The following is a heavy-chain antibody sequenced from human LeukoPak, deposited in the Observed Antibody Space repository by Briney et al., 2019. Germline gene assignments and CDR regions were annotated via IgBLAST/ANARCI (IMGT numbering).Heavy chain of an antibody. D-gene: IGHD3-22*01. CDR1: GFTFSGYA. CDR3: AKGYLYDSSAYYFDY. J-gene: IGHJ4*02. CDR2: ISGSGLTT. V-gene: IGHV3-23*01. Sequence: GGSLRLSCAASGFTFSGYAMSWVRQAPGKGLEWVSGISGSGLTTYHADSVKGRFTISRDNSKNTLYLQMNSLRAEDTAVYYCAKGYLYDSSAYYFDYWGQGTLVTVSS.